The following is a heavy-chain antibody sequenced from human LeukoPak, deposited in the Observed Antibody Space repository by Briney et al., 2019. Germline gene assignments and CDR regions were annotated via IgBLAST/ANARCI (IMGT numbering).Heavy chain of an antibody. D-gene: IGHD4-17*01. J-gene: IGHJ4*02. V-gene: IGHV3-30*18. CDR2: ISFDGDNK. Sequence: PGRSLRLSCAASGFTFSSYGMHWVRQAPGKGLEWVAVISFDGDNKYYANSVRGRFTISRDNSKNTLYLQMNSLRPDDTAVYYCAKDPGQDYGDYHYFDYWGQGTLVTVSS. CDR1: GFTFSSYG. CDR3: AKDPGQDYGDYHYFDY.